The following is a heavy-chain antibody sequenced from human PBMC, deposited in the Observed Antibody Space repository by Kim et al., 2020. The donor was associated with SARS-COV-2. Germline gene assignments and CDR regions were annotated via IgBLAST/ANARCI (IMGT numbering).Heavy chain of an antibody. CDR1: GFTFSSYD. V-gene: IGHV3-30*18. D-gene: IGHD5-18*01. J-gene: IGHJ4*02. Sequence: GGSLRLSCAASGFTFSSYDMHWVRQAPGKGLEWVAVISYDGSNKYYADSVKGRFTISRDNSKNTLYLQMNSLRAEDTAVYYCAKGYDYWGQGTLVTVSS. CDR3: AKGYDY. CDR2: ISYDGSNK.